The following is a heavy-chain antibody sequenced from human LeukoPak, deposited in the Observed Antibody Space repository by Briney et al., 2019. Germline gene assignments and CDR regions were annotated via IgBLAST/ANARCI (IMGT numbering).Heavy chain of an antibody. CDR2: IYYSGST. J-gene: IGHJ5*02. V-gene: IGHV4-59*01. Sequence: SETLSLTCTVSGGSISSYYWSWIRQPPGKGLEWIGYIYYSGSTNYNPSLKSRVTISVDTSKNQFSLKLSSVTAADTAVYYCARSLGYCSSTSCPREVWFDPWGQGTLVTVSS. CDR1: GGSISSYY. D-gene: IGHD2-2*03. CDR3: ARSLGYCSSTSCPREVWFDP.